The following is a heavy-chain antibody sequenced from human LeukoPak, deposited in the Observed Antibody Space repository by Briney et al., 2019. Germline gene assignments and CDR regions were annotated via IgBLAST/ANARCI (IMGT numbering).Heavy chain of an antibody. CDR2: IIPILGIT. Sequence: SVKVSCKASGGTFSTYAISWMRQAPGQGLEWMGRIIPILGITNYAQKFQGRVTITADKSTTTASMGLSSLRSEDTAVYYCARGGYCSSTSCPFDFWGQGTLVTVSS. D-gene: IGHD2-2*01. CDR1: GGTFSTYA. J-gene: IGHJ4*02. CDR3: ARGGYCSSTSCPFDF. V-gene: IGHV1-69*04.